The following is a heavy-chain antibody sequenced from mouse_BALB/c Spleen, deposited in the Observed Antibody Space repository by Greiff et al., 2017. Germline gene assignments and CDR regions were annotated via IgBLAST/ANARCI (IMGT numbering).Heavy chain of an antibody. CDR3: TRKTYYRDDAAWFAY. D-gene: IGHD2-14*01. CDR1: GFNIKDYY. V-gene: IGHV14-1*02. CDR2: IDPENGNT. J-gene: IGHJ3*01. Sequence: VQLKQSGAELVRPGALVKLSCKASGFNIKDYYMHWVKQRPEQGLEWIGWIDPENGNTIYDPKFQGKASITADTSSNTAYLQLSSLTSEDTAVYYCTRKTYYRDDAAWFAYWGQGTLVTVSA.